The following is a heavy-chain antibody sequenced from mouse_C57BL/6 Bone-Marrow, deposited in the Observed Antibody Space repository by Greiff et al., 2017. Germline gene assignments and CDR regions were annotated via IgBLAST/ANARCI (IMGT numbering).Heavy chain of an antibody. CDR2: FYPGSGST. CDR1: GYTFTSYW. D-gene: IGHD2-5*01. Sequence: QVQLQQPGAELVKPGASVKMSCKASGYTFTSYWITWVKQRPGQGLEWIGDFYPGSGSTNYNAKFKSKATLTVDTSSSTAYMQLSSLTSEDSAVDYCARPYYSNYWYFDVWGTGTTVTVSS. CDR3: ARPYYSNYWYFDV. V-gene: IGHV1-55*01. J-gene: IGHJ1*03.